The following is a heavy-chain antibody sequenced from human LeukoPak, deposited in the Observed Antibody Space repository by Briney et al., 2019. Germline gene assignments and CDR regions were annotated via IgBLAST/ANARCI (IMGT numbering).Heavy chain of an antibody. Sequence: GGSLRLSCAVSGFTFSYDWIHGVPQAPGKGLVWVSRISSDGTTTNYADSVKGRFTISRDNAKNTLYLQMDSLRAEDTAVYYCAGRWLFDYRGQGTLVTVSS. V-gene: IGHV3-74*01. J-gene: IGHJ4*02. CDR2: ISSDGTTT. D-gene: IGHD4-23*01. CDR1: GFTFSYDW. CDR3: AGRWLFDY.